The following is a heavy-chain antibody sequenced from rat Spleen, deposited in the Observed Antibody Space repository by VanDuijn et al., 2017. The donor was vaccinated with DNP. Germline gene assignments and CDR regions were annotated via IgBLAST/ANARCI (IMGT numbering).Heavy chain of an antibody. J-gene: IGHJ2*01. V-gene: IGHV5-27*01. Sequence: EVQLVESGGGLVQPGRSLKFSCAASGFTFSDYNMAWVRQAPKKGLEWVATITTGGDITYYPDSVKGRFTVSRDHAKNTLYLRLNSLRSEDTATYYWTKERCRYWGQGDMVTVSS. CDR1: GFTFSDYN. CDR3: TKERCRY. CDR2: ITTGGDIT.